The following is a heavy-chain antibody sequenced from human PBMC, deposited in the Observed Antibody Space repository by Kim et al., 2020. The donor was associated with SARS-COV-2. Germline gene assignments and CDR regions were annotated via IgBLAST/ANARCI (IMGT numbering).Heavy chain of an antibody. CDR2: LHGHGDSA. Sequence: GGSLRLSCGASGFTFSDSDMSWFRQAPGKGLEWVSHLHGHGDSAEYAASVKGRFTISRDNSKNTLYLQMNSLSVEDTAVYYCAKRPPGTVDFWGQGTLVTVSS. CDR3: AKRPPGTVDF. CDR1: GFTFSDSD. J-gene: IGHJ4*02. V-gene: IGHV3-23*01.